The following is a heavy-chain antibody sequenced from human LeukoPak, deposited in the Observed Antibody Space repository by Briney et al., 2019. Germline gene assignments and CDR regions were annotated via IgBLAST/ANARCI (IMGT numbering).Heavy chain of an antibody. CDR1: GFTFSAYG. CDR3: AKEVTRPNRAVAGLNY. CDR2: ISYDGSNK. V-gene: IGHV3-30*18. J-gene: IGHJ4*02. D-gene: IGHD6-19*01. Sequence: TGGSLRLSCAASGFTFSAYGMHWVRQAPGKGLEWVAIISYDGSNKYYADSVKGRYTISRDNSKNTLYLQMNSLRAEDTAVYYCAKEVTRPNRAVAGLNYWGRGTLVTVSS.